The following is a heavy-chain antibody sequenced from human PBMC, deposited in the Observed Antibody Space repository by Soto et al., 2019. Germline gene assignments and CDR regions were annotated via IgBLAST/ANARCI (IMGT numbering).Heavy chain of an antibody. Sequence: SETLSLTCTVSGGSIINGNYYWTWIRQPPGKGLEWIGYIYYSGSTYYNPSLKSRVTISVDTSKNQFSLKLSSVTAADTAVYYCARDNYGDNAEYYFDYWGQGTLVTVSS. V-gene: IGHV4-30-4*01. D-gene: IGHD4-17*01. CDR2: IYYSGST. CDR1: GGSIINGNYY. J-gene: IGHJ4*02. CDR3: ARDNYGDNAEYYFDY.